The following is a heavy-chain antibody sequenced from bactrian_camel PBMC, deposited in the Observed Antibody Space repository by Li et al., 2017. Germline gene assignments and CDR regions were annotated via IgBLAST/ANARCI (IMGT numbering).Heavy chain of an antibody. Sequence: VQLVESGGGSVQAGGSLRLSCAASGFASSNYAMSWVRQAPGKGLEWVSVINAGSTYTAYAGSVKGRFTISRDNAKNTLYLQLDSLKTEDTAMYYCAKGGSWFSSADFGYWGQGTQVTVS. CDR1: GFASSNYA. CDR2: INAGSTYT. D-gene: IGHD6*01. V-gene: IGHV3S42*01. J-gene: IGHJ6*01. CDR3: AKGGSWFSSADFGY.